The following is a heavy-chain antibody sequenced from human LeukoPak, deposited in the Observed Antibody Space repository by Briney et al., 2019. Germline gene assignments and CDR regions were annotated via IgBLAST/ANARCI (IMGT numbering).Heavy chain of an antibody. CDR3: ARTRGVICLAY. Sequence: GGSLRLSCAGSGFTFSSYWMSWVRQAPGKGLEWVANIKQDGSEKYYVDSVKGRFTISRDNAKNSLYLQMNSLRAEDTAVYYCARTRGVICLAYWGQGTLATVSS. CDR1: GFTFSSYW. J-gene: IGHJ4*02. V-gene: IGHV3-7*01. D-gene: IGHD3-10*01. CDR2: IKQDGSEK.